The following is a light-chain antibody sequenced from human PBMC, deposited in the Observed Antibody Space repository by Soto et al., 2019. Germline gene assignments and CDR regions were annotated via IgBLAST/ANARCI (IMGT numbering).Light chain of an antibody. V-gene: IGKV3-11*01. CDR2: DAS. Sequence: EIVLTQSPATLSLSPGDRATLSCRASQTVSSYLAWYQQKPGQAPRLLIYDASSRATGIPARFSGSGSGTDFTLTITCREPEDFAVYYCQQRSDWPSTFGGGTKVEIK. CDR3: QQRSDWPST. CDR1: QTVSSY. J-gene: IGKJ4*01.